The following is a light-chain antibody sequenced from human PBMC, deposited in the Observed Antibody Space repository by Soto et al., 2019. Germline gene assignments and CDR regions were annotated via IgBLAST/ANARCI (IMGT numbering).Light chain of an antibody. CDR1: QSVSSSY. V-gene: IGKV3-20*01. CDR3: QQYGSSHPWT. J-gene: IGKJ1*01. Sequence: EIVLTQSPGTLSLSPGERATLSCRASQSVSSSYLAWYQQKPGQAPRLLIYGASSRATGIPDRFSGSGYGTDFTLTISRREPEDFAVYYCQQYGSSHPWTFGQGTKVEIK. CDR2: GAS.